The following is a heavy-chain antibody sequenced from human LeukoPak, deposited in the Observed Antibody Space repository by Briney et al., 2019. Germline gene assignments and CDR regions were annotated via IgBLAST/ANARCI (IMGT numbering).Heavy chain of an antibody. V-gene: IGHV4-39*01. CDR1: GGSISSSSYY. J-gene: IGHJ6*03. CDR2: IYYSGST. Sequence: SETLSLTCTVSGGSISSSSYYWGWIRQPPGKGLEWIGSIYYSGSTYYNPSLKSRVTISVDTSKNQFSLKLSSVTAADTAVYYCARQGTMVLRFLEWLPSYMDVWGKGTTVTVSS. D-gene: IGHD3-3*01. CDR3: ARQGTMVLRFLEWLPSYMDV.